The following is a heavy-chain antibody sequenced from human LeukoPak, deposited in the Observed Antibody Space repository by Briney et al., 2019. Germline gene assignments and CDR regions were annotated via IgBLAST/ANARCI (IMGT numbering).Heavy chain of an antibody. CDR2: ISYGGSNK. D-gene: IGHD3-22*01. CDR1: GFTFSSYA. V-gene: IGHV3-30-3*01. J-gene: IGHJ5*02. CDR3: ARVRGPYDSSGYRRSWFDP. Sequence: GGSLRLSCAASGFTFSSYAMHWVRQAPGKGLEWVAVISYGGSNKYYADSVKGRFTISRDNSTNTLYLQMNSLRAEDTAVYYCARVRGPYDSSGYRRSWFDPWGQGTLVTVSS.